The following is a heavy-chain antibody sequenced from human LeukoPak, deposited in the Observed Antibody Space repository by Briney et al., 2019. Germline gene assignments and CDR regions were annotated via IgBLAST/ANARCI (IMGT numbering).Heavy chain of an antibody. J-gene: IGHJ6*02. CDR3: ARDGEGSQVPATYYYNGMDV. CDR1: GFNFSSYW. CDR2: IKQDGSEK. D-gene: IGHD2-2*01. Sequence: PGGSLRLSCAASGFNFSSYWMSRVRQAPGKGLEWVANIKQDGSEKYYVDSVKGRFTISRDNAKNLLYLQMNSLRAEDTAVYYCARDGEGSQVPATYYYNGMDVWGQGTTVTVSS. V-gene: IGHV3-7*01.